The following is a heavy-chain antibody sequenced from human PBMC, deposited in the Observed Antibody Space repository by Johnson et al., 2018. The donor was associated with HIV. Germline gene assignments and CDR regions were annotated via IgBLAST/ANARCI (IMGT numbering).Heavy chain of an antibody. J-gene: IGHJ3*02. Sequence: QMQLVESGGSVVRPGGSLRLSCAVSGFTFSDYYMSWIRQAPGKGLEWVSYISSSGSTIYYADSVKGRFTISRDNAKNSLYLQMNSLRAEDTGVYYCAKERRAPRAFDIWGQGTMVTVSS. CDR1: GFTFSDYY. CDR2: ISSSGSTI. CDR3: AKERRAPRAFDI. V-gene: IGHV3-11*04. D-gene: IGHD1-26*01.